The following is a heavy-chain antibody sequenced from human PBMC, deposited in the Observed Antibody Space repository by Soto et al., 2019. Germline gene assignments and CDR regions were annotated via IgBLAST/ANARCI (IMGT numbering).Heavy chain of an antibody. Sequence: VGSLRLSCAASGFTVSSNYMSWVRQAPGKGLEWVSVIYSGGSTYYADSVKGRFTISRDNSKNTLYLQMNSLRAEDTAVYYCARAFSGSYWYFQHWGQGTLVTVSS. J-gene: IGHJ1*01. V-gene: IGHV3-53*01. D-gene: IGHD1-26*01. CDR3: ARAFSGSYWYFQH. CDR2: IYSGGST. CDR1: GFTVSSNY.